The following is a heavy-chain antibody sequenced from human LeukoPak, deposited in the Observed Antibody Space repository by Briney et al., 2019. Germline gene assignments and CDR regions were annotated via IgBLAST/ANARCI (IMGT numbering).Heavy chain of an antibody. CDR3: ARRGIVRGLEY. V-gene: IGHV3-7*01. J-gene: IGHJ4*02. CDR2: IKPDGGEI. D-gene: IGHD3-10*01. Sequence: GGSLRLSCAASGFTFSDYWMTWVRQAPGKGLEWVANIKPDGGEIYYVDSVRGRFTISRDNAKKSLYLQMDSLRAEDTAIYYCARRGIVRGLEYWGQGTLVTVSS. CDR1: GFTFSDYW.